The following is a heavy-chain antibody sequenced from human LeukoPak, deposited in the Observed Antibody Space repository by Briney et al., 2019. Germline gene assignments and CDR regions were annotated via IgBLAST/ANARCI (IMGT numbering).Heavy chain of an antibody. V-gene: IGHV3-23*01. D-gene: IGHD3-9*01. CDR1: GFTFINYA. CDR3: AKWGDYDVLTGYYVPDY. J-gene: IGHJ4*02. Sequence: GAYLCLYCAAAGFTFINYAMSWVRQAPGNGLEWVSAILGSGGSTYYADSVKGRFTVSRDNSKSTLYLQMNNLRAEDTALYYCAKWGDYDVLTGYYVPDYWGQGTVVTVSS. CDR2: ILGSGGST.